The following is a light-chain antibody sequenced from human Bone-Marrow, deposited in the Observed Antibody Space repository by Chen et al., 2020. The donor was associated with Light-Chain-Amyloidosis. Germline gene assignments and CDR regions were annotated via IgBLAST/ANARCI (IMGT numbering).Light chain of an antibody. CDR1: SGSIATIY. Sequence: NFMPTQPHSVSESPGKTVSISCTRSSGSIATIYVQWYQQRTGSSPTTVIYVDGQRPSVVPDRFSGSIDRSSNSASLTISGLKTEDGADYYCQSYQGSSQGVYGGGTKLTVL. CDR2: VDG. V-gene: IGLV6-57*01. J-gene: IGLJ3*02. CDR3: QSYQGSSQGV.